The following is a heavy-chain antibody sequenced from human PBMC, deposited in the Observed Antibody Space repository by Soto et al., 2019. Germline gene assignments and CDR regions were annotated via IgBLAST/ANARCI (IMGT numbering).Heavy chain of an antibody. Sequence: QVQVVESGGGVVQPGRSLRLSCVASGFSFKNFALNWVRQAPGKGLEWVSIIWFDGSNKYYADSVKGRFTISRDNFKNTVNLQMNSLRAEDTAVYYCARGVYYDNSRHLYGLDVWGQGTTVTVSS. CDR1: GFSFKNFA. V-gene: IGHV3-33*01. CDR3: ARGVYYDNSRHLYGLDV. D-gene: IGHD3-22*01. J-gene: IGHJ6*02. CDR2: IWFDGSNK.